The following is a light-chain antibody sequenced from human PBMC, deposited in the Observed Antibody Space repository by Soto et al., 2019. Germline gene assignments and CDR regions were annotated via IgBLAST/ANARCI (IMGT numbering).Light chain of an antibody. CDR3: HQFDGSPRT. CDR1: RSVAGSY. J-gene: IGKJ1*01. CDR2: GAS. Sequence: EIGLTQSPGTLPLSPGEKPTLSSRAVRSVAGSYLAWYQQKPGQAPRLLIYGASTRATGIPDRFSGSGSGTDFTLSISRLEPEDFAVYYCHQFDGSPRTFGQGTRVEVK. V-gene: IGKV3-20*01.